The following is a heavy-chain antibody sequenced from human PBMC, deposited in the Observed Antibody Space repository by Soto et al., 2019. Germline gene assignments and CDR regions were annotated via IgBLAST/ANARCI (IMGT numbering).Heavy chain of an antibody. V-gene: IGHV1-2*02. D-gene: IGHD5-12*01. Sequence: GASVKVSCKASGYTFTGYYMHWVRQAPGQGLEWMGWINPNSGGTNYAQKFQGRVTMTRDTSISTAYMELSRLRSDDTAVYYCARGERDGYGYYYYYGMDVWGQGTTVTVSS. CDR1: GYTFTGYY. CDR2: INPNSGGT. CDR3: ARGERDGYGYYYYYGMDV. J-gene: IGHJ6*02.